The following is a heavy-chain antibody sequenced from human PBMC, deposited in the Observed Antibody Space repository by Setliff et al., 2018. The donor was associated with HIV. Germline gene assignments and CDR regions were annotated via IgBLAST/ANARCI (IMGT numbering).Heavy chain of an antibody. CDR3: TRCFGSYLPIMDY. CDR2: INQDGSEQ. Sequence: LRLSCVASGFSVSDYWMIWVRQAPGKGLEWLANINQDGSEQNSADSLKGRFTVSRDDSKSIAYLQMNSLKTEDTAMYYCTRCFGSYLPIMDYWGQGTLVTVSS. J-gene: IGHJ4*02. D-gene: IGHD1-26*01. V-gene: IGHV3-7*03. CDR1: GFSVSDYW.